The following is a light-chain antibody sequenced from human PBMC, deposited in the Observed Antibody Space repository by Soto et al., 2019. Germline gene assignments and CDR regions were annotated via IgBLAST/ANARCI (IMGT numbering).Light chain of an antibody. Sequence: QCVLTQPASVSGSPGQSNTISYTETRGDVGGYTYLSWFQQPPGKAPTPILYDVSYRPSGVSNRFSGSKSRNTASPTISGLLAEDEADYSCCSYAGSSTSVFGTGTTVTVL. CDR1: RGDVGGYTY. V-gene: IGLV2-14*03. CDR3: CSYAGSSTSV. J-gene: IGLJ1*01. CDR2: DVS.